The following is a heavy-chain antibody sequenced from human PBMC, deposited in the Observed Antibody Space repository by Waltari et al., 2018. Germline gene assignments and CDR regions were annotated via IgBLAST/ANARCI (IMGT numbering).Heavy chain of an antibody. V-gene: IGHV1-2*02. Sequence: QVQLVQSGPELKKPGASVKVSCKSSGYTFSDYILQWVRQAPGQGYEWIGWRKASSGETQYSPRFQDRVTMTRDTAISTAYMELSRLTSDDTAVYYCARDYMWTANWEFDYWGQGSLITVSS. J-gene: IGHJ4*02. CDR1: GYTFSDYI. D-gene: IGHD1-1*01. CDR3: ARDYMWTANWEFDY. CDR2: RKASSGET.